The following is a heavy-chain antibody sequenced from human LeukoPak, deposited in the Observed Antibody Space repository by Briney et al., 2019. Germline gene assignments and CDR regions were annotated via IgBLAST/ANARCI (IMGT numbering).Heavy chain of an antibody. CDR1: GFTFSSYS. CDR2: ISSSTSYI. Sequence: KTGGSLRLSCAASGFTFSSYSMNWVRQAPGKGLEWVSSISSSTSYIYYADSVKGRFTISRDNAKNSLYLQMNSLRAEDTAVYYCARAYNKILIVGARAEYFQHWGQGTLVTVSS. D-gene: IGHD1-26*01. CDR3: ARAYNKILIVGARAEYFQH. V-gene: IGHV3-21*01. J-gene: IGHJ1*01.